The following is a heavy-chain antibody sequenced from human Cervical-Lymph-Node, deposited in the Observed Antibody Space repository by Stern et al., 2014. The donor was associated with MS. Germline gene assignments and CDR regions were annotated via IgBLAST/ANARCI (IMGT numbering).Heavy chain of an antibody. CDR3: ARGVVSNRAAATLHNLFDP. V-gene: IGHV1-69*09. J-gene: IGHJ5*02. CDR1: GGTFRSGYA. Sequence: VQLVESGAEVKKPGSSVNVSCKASGGTFRSGYAIPWMRQAPGQGLEWMGRIIPILGLPTYAQKFQGRVTITADTSPSTAYMELSSLRSEDTAVYYCARGVVSNRAAATLHNLFDPWGQGTLVTVSS. CDR2: IIPILGLP. D-gene: IGHD2-15*01.